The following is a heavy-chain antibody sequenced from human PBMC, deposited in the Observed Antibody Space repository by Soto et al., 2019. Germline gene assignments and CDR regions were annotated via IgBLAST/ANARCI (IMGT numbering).Heavy chain of an antibody. J-gene: IGHJ4*02. CDR1: GGLFSSYP. V-gene: IGHV1-69*01. CDR2: IIPVFQTA. Sequence: QAQLVQSGAEVNKPGSSVKVSCKASGGLFSSYPISWVRQVPVQGLEWMGGIIPVFQTAYYTHRFQVSVTIPADEYTNKAYMELSSLSSEDTAIYYFARGGSGYTWFNEFWGQGTMVTVSA. CDR3: ARGGSGYTWFNEF. D-gene: IGHD3-22*01.